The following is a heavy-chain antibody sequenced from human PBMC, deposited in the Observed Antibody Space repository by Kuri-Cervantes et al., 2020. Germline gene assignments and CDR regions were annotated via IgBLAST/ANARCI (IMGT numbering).Heavy chain of an antibody. J-gene: IGHJ5*02. V-gene: IGHV3-7*01. CDR1: GFAFSTHS. CDR3: ARGGNSSSWYWWFDP. CDR2: IKQDGSEK. D-gene: IGHD6-13*01. Sequence: GGSLRLSCAASGFAFSTHSMTWFRQAPGKGLEWVANIKQDGSEKYYVDSVKGRFTISRDNAKNSLYLQMNSLRAEDTAVYYCARGGNSSSWYWWFDPWGQGTLVTVSS.